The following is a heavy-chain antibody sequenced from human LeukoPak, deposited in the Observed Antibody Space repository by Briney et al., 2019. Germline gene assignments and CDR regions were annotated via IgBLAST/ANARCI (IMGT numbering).Heavy chain of an antibody. D-gene: IGHD2-2*01. CDR1: SGSISNSRYY. Sequence: PSETLSLTCTVSSGSISNSRYYWGWIRQPPGKGLEWIGSFYYSGSTYYNPSLKSRVTISVDTSKNQFSLKLSSVTAADTAVYYCARDYCSGTSCYYNYYYMTSGAKGPRSPSP. J-gene: IGHJ6*03. V-gene: IGHV4-39*01. CDR3: ARDYCSGTSCYYNYYYMTS. CDR2: FYYSGST.